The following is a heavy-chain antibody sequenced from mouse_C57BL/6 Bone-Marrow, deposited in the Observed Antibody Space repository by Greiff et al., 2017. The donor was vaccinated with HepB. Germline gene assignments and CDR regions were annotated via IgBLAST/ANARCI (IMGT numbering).Heavy chain of an antibody. CDR1: GFNIKDDY. CDR3: TYIYYGYLYWDFYV. V-gene: IGHV14-4*01. D-gene: IGHD2-2*01. CDR2: IDPENGDT. Sequence: DVQLQESGAELVRPGASVKLSCTASGFNIKDDYMHWVKQRPEQGLEWIGWIDPENGDTEYASKFQGKATITADTSSNTAYLQLSSLTSEDTAVYYCTYIYYGYLYWDFYVWGTGTTVTVSA. J-gene: IGHJ1*03.